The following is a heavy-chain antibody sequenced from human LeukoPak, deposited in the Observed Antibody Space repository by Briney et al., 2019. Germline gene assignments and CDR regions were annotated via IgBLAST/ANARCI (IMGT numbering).Heavy chain of an antibody. CDR2: VYYSGST. CDR3: ARGSGWYFY. J-gene: IGHJ4*02. V-gene: IGHV4-59*01. D-gene: IGHD6-19*01. CDR1: GGSISSYY. Sequence: SETLSLTCPVSGGSISSYYWSWIRQPPGKRLEWIGYVYYSGSTNYNPSLKSRVTISVHTSNTQSSLNLNSVTAADTAVYYCARGSGWYFYWGQGTLVTVSS.